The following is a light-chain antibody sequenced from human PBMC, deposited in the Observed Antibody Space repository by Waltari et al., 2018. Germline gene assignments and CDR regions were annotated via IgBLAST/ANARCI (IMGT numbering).Light chain of an antibody. J-gene: IGLJ3*02. CDR1: SSDVGGYNS. Sequence: QSALTQPASVSGSPGQSIAISCTGTSSDVGGYNSVSWYRHHPGDAPKLMIYDVTNRPSGVSDRFSGSKSGNTASLTISGLQAEDEADYYCTSYTSSATLVFGGGTKLTVL. CDR2: DVT. CDR3: TSYTSSATLV. V-gene: IGLV2-14*01.